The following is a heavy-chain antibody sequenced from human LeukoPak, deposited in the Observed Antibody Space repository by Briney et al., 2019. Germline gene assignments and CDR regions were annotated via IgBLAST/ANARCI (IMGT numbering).Heavy chain of an antibody. V-gene: IGHV3-11*04. Sequence: GGSLRLSCAASGFTFSDYYMSWIRQAPGKGLEWVSYISNSGNTIYYADSVKGRFTISRDNAKNSLYLQMNSLRAEDTAVYYCARESAYYYRSGSYYFDYWGQGTLVTVSS. CDR3: ARESAYYYRSGSYYFDY. CDR1: GFTFSDYY. D-gene: IGHD3-10*01. CDR2: ISNSGNTI. J-gene: IGHJ4*02.